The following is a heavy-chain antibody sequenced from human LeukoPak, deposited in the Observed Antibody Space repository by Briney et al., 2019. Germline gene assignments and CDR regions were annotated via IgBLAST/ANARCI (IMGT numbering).Heavy chain of an antibody. D-gene: IGHD5-12*01. V-gene: IGHV3-74*01. CDR1: GFRFNTYW. CDR3: ARVVSGFNWFDP. CDR2: ISSDGSKA. J-gene: IGHJ5*02. Sequence: GGSLRLSCAASGFRFNTYWMHWVRQAPGEGLVWVSLISSDGSKALYADSVQGRFTISRDNAKNTLYLQMNSLRAEDTAVYYCARVVSGFNWFDPWGQGTLVTVSS.